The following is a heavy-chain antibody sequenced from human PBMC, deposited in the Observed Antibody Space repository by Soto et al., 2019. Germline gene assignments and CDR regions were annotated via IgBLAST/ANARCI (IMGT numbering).Heavy chain of an antibody. CDR1: GGSISSYY. J-gene: IGHJ4*02. CDR2: IYYSGST. CDR3: ARDKVAYAY. Sequence: SETLSLTCTVSGGSISSYYWSWIRQPPGKGLEWIGYIYYSGSTNYNPSLKSRVTISVDTSKNQFSLKLSSVTAADTAVYYCARDKVAYAYWGQGTLVTVSS. D-gene: IGHD2-15*01. V-gene: IGHV4-59*01.